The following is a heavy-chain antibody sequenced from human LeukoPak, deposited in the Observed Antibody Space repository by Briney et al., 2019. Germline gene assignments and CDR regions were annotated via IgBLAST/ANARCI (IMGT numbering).Heavy chain of an antibody. CDR2: ISSSSSTI. CDR1: GFTFSSYS. Sequence: TGGSLRLSCAASGFTFSSYSMTWVRQAPGKGLEWVSYISSSSSTIYYADSVKGRFTISRDNAKNSLYLQMNSLRAEDTAVYYCARVPYCSSTSCYFYYYYYMGVWGKGTTVTVSS. CDR3: ARVPYCSSTSCYFYYYYYMGV. J-gene: IGHJ6*03. V-gene: IGHV3-48*04. D-gene: IGHD2-2*01.